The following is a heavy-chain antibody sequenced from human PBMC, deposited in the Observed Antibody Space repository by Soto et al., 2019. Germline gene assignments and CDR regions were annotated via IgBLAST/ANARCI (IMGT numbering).Heavy chain of an antibody. D-gene: IGHD3-9*01. J-gene: IGHJ5*02. CDR3: AREADILNWFDP. Sequence: GGSLRLSCAASGFTFSSYSMNWVRQAPGKGLEWASYISSSSSTIYYADSVKGRFTIPRDNAKNSLYLQMNSLRAEDTAVYYCAREADILNWFDPWGQGTLVTVSS. V-gene: IGHV3-48*01. CDR1: GFTFSSYS. CDR2: ISSSSSTI.